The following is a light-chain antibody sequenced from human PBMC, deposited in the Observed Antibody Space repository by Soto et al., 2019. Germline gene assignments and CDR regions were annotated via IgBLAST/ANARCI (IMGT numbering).Light chain of an antibody. Sequence: QSALTQRASVSGSPGQSITISCTGTSSDVGGYNYVSWYQQHPGKAPKLMIYEVSNRPSGVSNRFSGSKSGNTASLTISGLQAEDEADYYCSSYTTISTLEVFGGGTQLTVL. V-gene: IGLV2-14*01. CDR1: SSDVGGYNY. J-gene: IGLJ3*02. CDR2: EVS. CDR3: SSYTTISTLEV.